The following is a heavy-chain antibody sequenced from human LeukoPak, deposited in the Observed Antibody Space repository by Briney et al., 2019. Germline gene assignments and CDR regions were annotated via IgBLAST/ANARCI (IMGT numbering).Heavy chain of an antibody. J-gene: IGHJ4*02. CDR2: IIPIFGTA. D-gene: IGHD3-16*01. CDR3: ASQSPALRLGEFDY. CDR1: GGTFSSYA. Sequence: SVKVSCKASGGTFSSYAISWVRQAPGQGLEWMGRIIPIFGTANYAQKFQGRVTITTDESTSTAYMELSSLRSEDTAVCYCASQSPALRLGEFDYWGQGTLVTVSS. V-gene: IGHV1-69*05.